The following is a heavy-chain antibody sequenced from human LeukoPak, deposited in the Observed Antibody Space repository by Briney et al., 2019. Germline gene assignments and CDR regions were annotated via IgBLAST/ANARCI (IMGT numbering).Heavy chain of an antibody. CDR2: IYYSGST. J-gene: IGHJ4*02. Sequence: SETLSLTCTVSGGSISSYYWSWIRQPPGKGLEWIGYIYYSGSTNYNPSLKSRVTISVDTSKNQFSLKLSSVTAADTAVYYCARSTDSSGWYWFDYWGQGILVTVSS. CDR3: ARSTDSSGWYWFDY. V-gene: IGHV4-59*01. CDR1: GGSISSYY. D-gene: IGHD6-19*01.